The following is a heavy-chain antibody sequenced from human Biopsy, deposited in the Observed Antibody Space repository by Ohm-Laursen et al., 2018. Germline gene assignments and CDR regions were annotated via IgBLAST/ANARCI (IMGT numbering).Heavy chain of an antibody. Sequence: ASSVKVSCKASGGTFINYAISWVRQATGQGLEWMGWMNSNSGNTDYAQKFQGRVTMTRNTSISTAYMELNSLRSEDTAVYYCARGSFWFGGNYYYYGMDVWGQGTTVTVSS. J-gene: IGHJ6*02. CDR1: GGTFINYA. V-gene: IGHV1-8*02. CDR2: MNSNSGNT. D-gene: IGHD3-10*01. CDR3: ARGSFWFGGNYYYYGMDV.